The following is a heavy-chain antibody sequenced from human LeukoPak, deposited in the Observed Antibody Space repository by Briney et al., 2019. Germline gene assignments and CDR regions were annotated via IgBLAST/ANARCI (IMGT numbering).Heavy chain of an antibody. J-gene: IGHJ4*02. CDR2: ISYDGSNK. CDR3: ASKHRYSYGFGY. V-gene: IGHV3-30*03. Sequence: GGSLRLSCAASGFTFSSYGMHWVRQAPGKGLEWVAVISYDGSNKYYADSVKGRFTISRDNSKNTLYLQMNSLRAEDTAVYYCASKHRYSYGFGYWGQGTLVTVSS. D-gene: IGHD5-18*01. CDR1: GFTFSSYG.